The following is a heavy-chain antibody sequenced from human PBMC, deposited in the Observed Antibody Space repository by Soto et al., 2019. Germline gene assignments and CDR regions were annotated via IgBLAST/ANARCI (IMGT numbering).Heavy chain of an antibody. CDR1: GGSISSYY. CDR3: ARVEGYCSGGSCYEGYYYYYMDV. Sequence: SETLSLTCTVSGGSISSYYWSWIRQPPGKGLEWIGYIYYSGSTNYNPSLKSRVTTSVDTSKNQFSLKLSSVTAADTAVYYCARVEGYCSGGSCYEGYYYYYMDVWGKGTTVTVSS. J-gene: IGHJ6*03. V-gene: IGHV4-59*01. CDR2: IYYSGST. D-gene: IGHD2-15*01.